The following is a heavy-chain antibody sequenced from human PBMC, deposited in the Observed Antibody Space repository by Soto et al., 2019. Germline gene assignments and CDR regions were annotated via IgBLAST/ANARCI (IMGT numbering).Heavy chain of an antibody. V-gene: IGHV4-59*01. J-gene: IGHJ2*01. Sequence: NPSETLSLTCTVSGGSISSYYWSWIRQPPGKGLEWIGYIYYSGSTNYNPSLKSRVTISVDTSKNQFSLKLSSVTAADTAVYYCARARRKNRSHYGHWYFDLWGRGTLVTVSS. CDR2: IYYSGST. CDR3: ARARRKNRSHYGHWYFDL. CDR1: GGSISSYY. D-gene: IGHD3-10*01.